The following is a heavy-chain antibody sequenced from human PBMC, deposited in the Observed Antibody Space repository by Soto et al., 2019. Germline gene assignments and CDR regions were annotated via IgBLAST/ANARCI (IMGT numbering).Heavy chain of an antibody. D-gene: IGHD2-2*01. CDR2: ISSSSSYR. CDR3: ARDTQDIVVVPAAPGRFVYYYYGMDV. V-gene: IGHV3-21*01. CDR1: GFTFSSYS. Sequence: EVQLVESGGGLVKPGGSLRLSCAASGFTFSSYSMNWVRQAPGKGLEWVSSISSSSSYRYYSDAVKGRLTISRDNAKNSLYLQMNSLRAEDTAVNYCARDTQDIVVVPAAPGRFVYYYYGMDVCGQGTTVTVSS. J-gene: IGHJ6*02.